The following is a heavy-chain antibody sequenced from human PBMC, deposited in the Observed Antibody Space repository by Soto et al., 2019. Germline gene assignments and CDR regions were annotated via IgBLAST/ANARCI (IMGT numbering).Heavy chain of an antibody. CDR2: IYYSGST. V-gene: IGHV4-30-4*01. Sequence: SETLSLTCTVSGGSISSGDYYWSWIRQPPGNGLEWIGYIYYSGSTYYNPSLKSRVTISVDTSKNQFSLKLSSMTAADTAVYYCARAGIAARPEDYYYYGMDVWGQGTTVTVSS. CDR3: ARAGIAARPEDYYYYGMDV. D-gene: IGHD6-6*01. J-gene: IGHJ6*02. CDR1: GGSISSGDYY.